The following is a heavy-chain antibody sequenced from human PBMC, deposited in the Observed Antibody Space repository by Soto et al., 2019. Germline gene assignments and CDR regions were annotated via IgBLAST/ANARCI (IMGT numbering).Heavy chain of an antibody. J-gene: IGHJ6*03. CDR1: GYTFTSYA. CDR3: ARGLITMVRGVIRYYYYMDV. D-gene: IGHD3-10*01. Sequence: QVQLVQSGAEVKKPGASVKVSCKASGYTFTSYAMHWVRQAPGQRLEWMGWSNAGNGNTKYSQKFQGRVTITRDTSASTAYMELSSLRSEDTAVYYCARGLITMVRGVIRYYYYMDVWGKGTTVTVSS. CDR2: SNAGNGNT. V-gene: IGHV1-3*01.